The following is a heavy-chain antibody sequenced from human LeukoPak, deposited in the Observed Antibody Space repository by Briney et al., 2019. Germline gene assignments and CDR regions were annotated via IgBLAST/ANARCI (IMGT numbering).Heavy chain of an antibody. CDR2: TYYKSKWYN. J-gene: IGHJ4*02. D-gene: IGHD6-13*01. CDR1: GDSVSSNSAT. CDR3: AREKSSSSGRGYFDY. V-gene: IGHV6-1*01. Sequence: SQTLSLTCAISGDSVSSNSATWNWIRQSPSRGLEWLGRTYYKSKWYNDYAASVKSRMTINPDTSKNQFSLQLNYLTPEDTAVYYCAREKSSSSGRGYFDYWGQGTLVTVSS.